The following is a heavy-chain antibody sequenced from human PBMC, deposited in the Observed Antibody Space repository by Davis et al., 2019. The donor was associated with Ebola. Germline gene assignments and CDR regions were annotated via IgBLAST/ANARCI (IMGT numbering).Heavy chain of an antibody. CDR3: AKGWGIFDY. Sequence: GESLKISCAASGFTFNNHGMNWVRQAPGKGLEWVAFIRYDGSMKYYADSVKGRFTISRDNSKNTLYLQMTSLRAEDTAVYYCAKGWGIFDYWGQGTLVTVSS. J-gene: IGHJ4*02. D-gene: IGHD1-26*01. CDR2: IRYDGSMK. CDR1: GFTFNNHG. V-gene: IGHV3-30*02.